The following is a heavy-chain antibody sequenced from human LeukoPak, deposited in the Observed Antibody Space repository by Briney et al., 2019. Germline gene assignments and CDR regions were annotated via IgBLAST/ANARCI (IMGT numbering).Heavy chain of an antibody. CDR3: ARERTKIAVAGRVFDP. D-gene: IGHD6-19*01. V-gene: IGHV1-2*02. J-gene: IGHJ5*02. Sequence: GASVKVSCKASGYTFTGYYMHWVRQAPGQGLEWMGWINPNSGGTNYAQKFQGRVTMTRDTSISTAYMELSRLRSDDTAVYYCARERTKIAVAGRVFDPWGQGTLVTVSS. CDR2: INPNSGGT. CDR1: GYTFTGYY.